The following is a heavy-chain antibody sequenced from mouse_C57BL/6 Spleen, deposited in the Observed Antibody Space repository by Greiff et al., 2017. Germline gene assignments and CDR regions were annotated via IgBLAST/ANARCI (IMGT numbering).Heavy chain of an antibody. V-gene: IGHV1-52*01. D-gene: IGHD1-1*01. CDR1: GYTFTSYW. CDR2: IDPSDSET. J-gene: IGHJ1*03. Sequence: VQLQQPGAELVRPGSSVKLSCKASGYTFTSYWMHWVKQRPIQGLEWIGNIDPSDSETHYNQKFKDKATLTVDKSSSTAYMQLSSLTSEDSAVYYCARGHYYGSSPSVFDVWGTGTTVTVSS. CDR3: ARGHYYGSSPSVFDV.